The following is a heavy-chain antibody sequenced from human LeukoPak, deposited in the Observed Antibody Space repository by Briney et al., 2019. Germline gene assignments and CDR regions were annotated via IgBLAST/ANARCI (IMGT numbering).Heavy chain of an antibody. CDR1: GGSISSGGYY. CDR3: ARQRTDTAMVATFDY. D-gene: IGHD5-18*01. CDR2: INHSGST. J-gene: IGHJ4*02. V-gene: IGHV4-31*03. Sequence: PSQTLSLTCTVSGGSISSGGYYWSWIRQHPGKGLEWIGEINHSGSTNYNPSLKSRVTISVDTSKNQFSLKLSSVTAADTAVYYCARQRTDTAMVATFDYWGQGTLVTVSS.